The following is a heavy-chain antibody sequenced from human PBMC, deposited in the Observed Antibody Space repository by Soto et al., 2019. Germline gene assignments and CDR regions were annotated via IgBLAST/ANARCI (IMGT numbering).Heavy chain of an antibody. CDR2: IIPILGIA. Sequence: SVKVSCKASGGSFNTYSISWVRQAPGQGLEWMGRIIPILGIANYAQKFQGRVTITADKSTSTAYMELSSLRSEDTAVYYCARDFTIGYCSSNSCYGLEYYIDYWGQGTLVXVSS. CDR3: ARDFTIGYCSSNSCYGLEYYIDY. J-gene: IGHJ4*02. V-gene: IGHV1-69*04. D-gene: IGHD2-2*01. CDR1: GGSFNTYS.